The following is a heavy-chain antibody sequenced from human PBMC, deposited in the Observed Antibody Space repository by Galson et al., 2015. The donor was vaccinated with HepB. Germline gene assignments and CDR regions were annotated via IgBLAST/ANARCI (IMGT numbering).Heavy chain of an antibody. CDR2: IYYSGST. CDR1: GGSISSRSYY. V-gene: IGHV4-39*01. Sequence: LSLTCTVSGGSISSRSYYWGWIRQPPGKGLEWIGSIYYSGSTYYNPSLKSRVTISVDTSKNQFSLKLSSVTAADTAVYYCARQPPDPLTIFGLRTMWAEWGPFDYWGQGTLGTVSS. D-gene: IGHD3-3*01. J-gene: IGHJ4*02. CDR3: ARQPPDPLTIFGLRTMWAEWGPFDY.